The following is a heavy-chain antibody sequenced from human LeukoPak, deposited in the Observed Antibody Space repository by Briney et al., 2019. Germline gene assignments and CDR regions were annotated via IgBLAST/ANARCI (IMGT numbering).Heavy chain of an antibody. V-gene: IGHV4-61*08. J-gene: IGHJ4*02. CDR2: IYYSGST. CDR3: ARADSGWYYFDY. CDR1: GGSISSGGYY. D-gene: IGHD6-19*01. Sequence: SETLSLTCTVSGGSISSGGYYWSWIRQHPGKGLEWIGYIYYSGSTNYNPSLKSRVTISVDTSKNQFSLKLSSVTAADTAVYYCARADSGWYYFDYWGQGTLVTVSS.